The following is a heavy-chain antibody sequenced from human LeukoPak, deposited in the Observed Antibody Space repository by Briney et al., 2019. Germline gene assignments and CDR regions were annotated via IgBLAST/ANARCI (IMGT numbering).Heavy chain of an antibody. CDR2: IIPIFGTA. V-gene: IGHV1-69*13. CDR1: GGTFSSYA. D-gene: IGHD5-18*01. J-gene: IGHJ4*02. CDR3: ARGRSGYSYGYPFDY. Sequence: SVKVSCKASGGTFSSYAISWVRQAPGQGLEWMGGIIPIFGTANYAQKFQGRVTITADESTSTACMELSSLRSEDTAVYYCARGRSGYSYGYPFDYWGQGTLVTVSS.